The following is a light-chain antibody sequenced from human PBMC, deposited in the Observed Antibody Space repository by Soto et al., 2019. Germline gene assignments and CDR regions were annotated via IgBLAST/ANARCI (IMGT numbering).Light chain of an antibody. Sequence: QSALTQPPSASGSPGQSVTISCTGTSSDVGGYNYVSWYQQHPGKAPKLMIYEVSKRPSGVPDRFSGSKSGNTASLTVSGLQDEDEAAYYCSSYAGSNNLVFGGGTKVTVL. V-gene: IGLV2-8*01. CDR2: EVS. CDR3: SSYAGSNNLV. CDR1: SSDVGGYNY. J-gene: IGLJ2*01.